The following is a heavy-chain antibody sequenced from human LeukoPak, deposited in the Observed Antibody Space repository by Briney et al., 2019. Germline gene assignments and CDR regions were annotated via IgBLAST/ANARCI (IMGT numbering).Heavy chain of an antibody. CDR3: ARDRSYSSGWSGCFDY. V-gene: IGHV4-59*12. J-gene: IGHJ4*02. Sequence: PSETLSLTCTVSGGSISSYYWSWIRQPPGKGLEWIGYIHYSGSTNYNPSLKSRVTISVDTSKNQFSPKLSSVTAADTAVYYCARDRSYSSGWSGCFDYWGQGTLVTVSS. D-gene: IGHD6-19*01. CDR1: GGSISSYY. CDR2: IHYSGST.